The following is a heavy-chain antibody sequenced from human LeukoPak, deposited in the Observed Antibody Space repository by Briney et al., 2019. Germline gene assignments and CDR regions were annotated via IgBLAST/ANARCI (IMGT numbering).Heavy chain of an antibody. CDR3: AKDFAALDY. CDR2: ISNDGRKK. CDR1: EFTINSYV. J-gene: IGHJ4*02. V-gene: IGHV3-30*18. Sequence: GGSLRLSCAASEFTINSYVMHWVRQAPGKGLEWVAAISNDGRKKYYADSVKGRFTISRDNSRNTLYLQMNSLRAEDTAVYYCAKDFAALDYWGQGTLVTVSS.